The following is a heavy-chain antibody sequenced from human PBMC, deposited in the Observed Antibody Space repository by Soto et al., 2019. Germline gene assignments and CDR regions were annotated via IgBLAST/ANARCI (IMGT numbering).Heavy chain of an antibody. V-gene: IGHV1-18*01. J-gene: IGHJ4*02. D-gene: IGHD2-15*01. CDR2: ISVYHGNT. CDR3: AKDCSGASCGFDI. Sequence: QVQLVQSGTEVKKPGASVKVSCKASGYTFGKYGISWVRQAPGQGREWVGWISVYHGNTVHAQKFRGRVNMTTDTSTSTAYIELGSLKSDDTAIYYCAKDCSGASCGFDIWGQGTLVTVSS. CDR1: GYTFGKYG.